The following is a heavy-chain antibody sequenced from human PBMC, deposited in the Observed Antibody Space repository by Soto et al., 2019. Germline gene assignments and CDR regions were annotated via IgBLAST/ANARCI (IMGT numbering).Heavy chain of an antibody. CDR1: GYTFTDYG. D-gene: IGHD3-3*01. CDR2: ITAFNGNT. CDR3: ARISQSDFWSGYYYFFDY. V-gene: IGHV1-18*01. J-gene: IGHJ4*02. Sequence: ASVKVSCKASGYTFTDYGISWVRQAPGQGLQWMGWITAFNGNTKYAQQFQGRVTMTTDTSTSTVYMELRSLESDDTAVFYCARISQSDFWSGYYYFFDYWGQGTLVTVSS.